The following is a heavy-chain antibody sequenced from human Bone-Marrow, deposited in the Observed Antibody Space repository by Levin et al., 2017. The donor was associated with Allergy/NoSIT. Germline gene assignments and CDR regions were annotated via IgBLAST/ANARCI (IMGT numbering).Heavy chain of an antibody. CDR1: GGTFSGFA. J-gene: IGHJ3*01. Sequence: SVKVSCKTSGGTFSGFAISWVRQAPGQGLEWMGRIISVLGLVNYAQRFQGRVTITADKSTSTAYMELSSLRSEDTAVYYCARDSVATTPKDDAFDLWGQGTLVTVSS. CDR3: ARDSVATTPKDDAFDL. D-gene: IGHD5-12*01. V-gene: IGHV1-69*04. CDR2: IISVLGLV.